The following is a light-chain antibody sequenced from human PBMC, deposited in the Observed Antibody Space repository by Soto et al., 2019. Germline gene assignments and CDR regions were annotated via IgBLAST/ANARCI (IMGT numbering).Light chain of an antibody. CDR2: GAS. CDR1: QSISSY. V-gene: IGKV3-15*01. CDR3: HQYSDWPRGT. Sequence: RVMTQSPATLSVSPGERATLSCRASQSISSYLAWYQQKSGQAPRLLIHGASTRATDIPDRFSGGGSGTEFTLTISSLQSEDFAVYYCHQYSDWPRGTFGQGTKVDIK. J-gene: IGKJ1*01.